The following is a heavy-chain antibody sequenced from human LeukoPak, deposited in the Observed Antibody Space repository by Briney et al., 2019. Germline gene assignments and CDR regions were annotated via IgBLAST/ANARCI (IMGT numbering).Heavy chain of an antibody. Sequence: SETLSLTCAVYGGSFSGYYWRWIRQPPGKGPEWIGEINHSGSTNYNPSLKSRVTISVDTSKNQFSLKLSSVTAADTAVYYCARGLTYYYDSSGQNFDYWGQGTLVTVSS. V-gene: IGHV4-34*01. J-gene: IGHJ4*02. CDR2: INHSGST. CDR1: GGSFSGYY. D-gene: IGHD3-22*01. CDR3: ARGLTYYYDSSGQNFDY.